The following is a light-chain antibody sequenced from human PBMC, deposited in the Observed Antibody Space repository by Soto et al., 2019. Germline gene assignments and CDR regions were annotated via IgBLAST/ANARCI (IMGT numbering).Light chain of an antibody. CDR2: SAS. V-gene: IGKV1-9*01. J-gene: IGKJ5*01. CDR3: QQLSTYPIT. CDR1: QGIYSF. Sequence: IQLTLSPSSLSASVGDGVTITCRASQGIYSFLAWYQQKPGKAPKLLIYSASTLQSGVPSRFSGSGSGTDFTLTISSLHPEDFATYYCQQLSTYPITFGQGTRLEIK.